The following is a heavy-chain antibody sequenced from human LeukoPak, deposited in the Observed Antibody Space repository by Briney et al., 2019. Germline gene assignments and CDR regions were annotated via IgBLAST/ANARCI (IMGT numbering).Heavy chain of an antibody. CDR2: ISSSGRST. CDR1: GLTFSNYA. J-gene: IGHJ3*01. CDR3: ARACNYGTCYLAAFDL. D-gene: IGHD2-15*01. Sequence: SGGSLRLSCAASGLTFSNYAMSWVRQAPGKGLEWVSAISSSGRSTYYADSVKGRFTISRDDSKNTLYLQMSSLRVEDTAVFYCARACNYGTCYLAAFDLWGQGTMVTVSS. V-gene: IGHV3-23*01.